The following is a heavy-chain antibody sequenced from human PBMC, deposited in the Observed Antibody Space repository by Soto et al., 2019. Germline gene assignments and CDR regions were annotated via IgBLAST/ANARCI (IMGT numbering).Heavy chain of an antibody. CDR2: ISGSGHST. D-gene: IGHD3-9*01. Sequence: LRLSCAVSGFTFSSYAMTWVRQAPGKGLEWVSGISGSGHSTYHADSVKGRFTISRDNSDNTLYLQMNSLRAEDTAVYYCAKDKYDILTGYSIPNWIDPWGQGTLVTVSS. V-gene: IGHV3-23*01. CDR1: GFTFSSYA. CDR3: AKDKYDILTGYSIPNWIDP. J-gene: IGHJ5*02.